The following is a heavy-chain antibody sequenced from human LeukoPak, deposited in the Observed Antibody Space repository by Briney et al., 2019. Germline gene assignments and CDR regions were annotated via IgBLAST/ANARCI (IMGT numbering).Heavy chain of an antibody. V-gene: IGHV4-4*07. CDR3: ARDLAGTDRNYFDY. D-gene: IGHD6-19*01. CDR2: IYYSGST. Sequence: SETLSLTCTVSGGSISSYYWSWIRQPAGKGLEWIGSIYYSGSTYYNPSLKSRVTISVDTSKNQFSLKLSSVTAADTAVYYCARDLAGTDRNYFDYWGQGALVTVSS. J-gene: IGHJ4*02. CDR1: GGSISSYY.